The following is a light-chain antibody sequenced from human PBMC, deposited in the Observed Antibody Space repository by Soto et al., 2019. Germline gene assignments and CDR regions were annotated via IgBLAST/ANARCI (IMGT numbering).Light chain of an antibody. CDR3: CSYAGSSTYV. J-gene: IGLJ1*01. CDR2: EGS. Sequence: SLLTQPASGSGSPGRSSTISCTGTSSDVGSYNLVSWYQQHPGKAPKLMIYEGSKRPSGVSNRFSGSKSGNTASLTISGLQAEDEADYYCCSYAGSSTYVFGTGTKVTVL. CDR1: SSDVGSYNL. V-gene: IGLV2-23*01.